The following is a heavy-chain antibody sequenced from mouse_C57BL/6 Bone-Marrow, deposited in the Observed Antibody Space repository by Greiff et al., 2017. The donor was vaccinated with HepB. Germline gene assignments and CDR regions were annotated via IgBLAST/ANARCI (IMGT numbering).Heavy chain of an antibody. CDR1: GFTIKDYY. V-gene: IGHV14-4*01. CDR2: IDPENGDT. D-gene: IGHD2-10*01. Sequence: VQLQQSGAELVRPGASVKLSCTASGFTIKDYYMHWVKQRPEQGLEWIGWIDPENGDTEYASKFKGKATITADKSSNTAYLQLSSLTSEDTAVYYCSYIPMDYWGQGTSVTVSS. CDR3: SYIPMDY. J-gene: IGHJ4*01.